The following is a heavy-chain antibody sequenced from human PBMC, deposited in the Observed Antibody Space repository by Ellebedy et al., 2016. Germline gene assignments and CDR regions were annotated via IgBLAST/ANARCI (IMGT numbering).Heavy chain of an antibody. D-gene: IGHD2-21*02. CDR3: ARGKVVTAPFDY. Sequence: GGSLRLXCAASGFTFSSYALHWVRQAPGKGLEYVSAISSNGGSTYYANSVKGRFTISRDNSKNTLYLQMGSLRAEDMAVYYCARGKVVTAPFDYWGQGTLVTVSS. CDR1: GFTFSSYA. J-gene: IGHJ4*02. V-gene: IGHV3-64*01. CDR2: ISSNGGST.